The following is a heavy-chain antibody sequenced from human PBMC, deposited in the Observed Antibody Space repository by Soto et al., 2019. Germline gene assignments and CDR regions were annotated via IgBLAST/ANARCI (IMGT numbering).Heavy chain of an antibody. J-gene: IGHJ3*02. Sequence: GGSLRLSCAASGFTFSGYWMSWVRQAPGKGLEWVANIKQDGSEKHYVDSVKGRFTISRDNAKNSLYLQMNSLRAEDTAVYYCERAQASQSAFDIWGQATMVT. CDR3: ERAQASQSAFDI. V-gene: IGHV3-7*01. CDR2: IKQDGSEK. CDR1: GFTFSGYW.